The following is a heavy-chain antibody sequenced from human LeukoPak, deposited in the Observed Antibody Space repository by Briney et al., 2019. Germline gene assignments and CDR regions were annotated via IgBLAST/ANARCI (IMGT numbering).Heavy chain of an antibody. CDR1: GGSFSGYY. CDR2: INHSGST. CDR3: ASKNQWLVRFDY. D-gene: IGHD6-19*01. Sequence: PSETLSLTCAVYGGSFSGYYWSWIRQPPGKGLEWIGEINHSGSTNYNPSLKSRVTISVNTSKNQFSLKLSSVTAADTAVYYCASKNQWLVRFDYWGQGTLVTVSS. J-gene: IGHJ4*02. V-gene: IGHV4-34*01.